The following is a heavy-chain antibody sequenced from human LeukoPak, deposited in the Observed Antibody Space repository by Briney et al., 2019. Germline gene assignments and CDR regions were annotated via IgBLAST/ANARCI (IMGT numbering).Heavy chain of an antibody. D-gene: IGHD7-27*01. J-gene: IGHJ4*02. CDR1: GFTFSRNG. CDR3: AKGTGDLTFDY. Sequence: GRSLRLSYAASGFTFSRNGMHWVRQAPGKGLEWVAFIRYDGSNKFYADSVKGRFTISRDNSKNTLNLQMSSLRAEDTAVYYWAKGTGDLTFDYRGQGTLVTVSS. CDR2: IRYDGSNK. V-gene: IGHV3-30*02.